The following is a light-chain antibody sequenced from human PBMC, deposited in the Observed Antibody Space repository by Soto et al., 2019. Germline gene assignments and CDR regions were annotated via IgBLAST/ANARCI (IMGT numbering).Light chain of an antibody. CDR2: GAS. Sequence: EIVMTQSPATLSVSPGERPTLSCRASQSVSGNLGWYQQNPGRAPRLLIYGASARATDIPARFSGSGSGTEFTLTISSLQSEDFALYYCQQYYKLPYTFGQGTRLEIK. CDR1: QSVSGN. CDR3: QQYYKLPYT. V-gene: IGKV3-15*01. J-gene: IGKJ2*01.